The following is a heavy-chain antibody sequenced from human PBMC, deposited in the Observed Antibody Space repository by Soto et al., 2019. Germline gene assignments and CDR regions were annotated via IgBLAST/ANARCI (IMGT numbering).Heavy chain of an antibody. CDR2: IIPDHDTP. J-gene: IGHJ6*02. V-gene: IGHV1-69*01. Sequence: QVQLLQSGPEVKKPGSSVKVSCKASGGTFRTYAVSWVRRAPGHGLEWLGGIIPDHDTPNYAPRFEGRVTITADESTNTAYMELNSLTSDDTAVYYCSRDRRAYHVRNENYFYGMDVGGQGTTVTVSS. D-gene: IGHD1-1*01. CDR1: GGTFRTYA. CDR3: SRDRRAYHVRNENYFYGMDV.